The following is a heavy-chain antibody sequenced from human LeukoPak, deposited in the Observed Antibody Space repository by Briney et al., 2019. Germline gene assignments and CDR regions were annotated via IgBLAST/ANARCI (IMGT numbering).Heavy chain of an antibody. D-gene: IGHD3-10*01. Sequence: GGSLRLSCAASGFAFSASGMHWVRQAPGKGLDWVAFIRYDGSNKYYADSVKGRFTISRDNSKNTLYLQMNSLRAEDTAVYYCAKMGVTMVRGVIITGYYFDYWGQGTLVTVSS. CDR3: AKMGVTMVRGVIITGYYFDY. CDR1: GFAFSASG. V-gene: IGHV3-30*02. J-gene: IGHJ4*02. CDR2: IRYDGSNK.